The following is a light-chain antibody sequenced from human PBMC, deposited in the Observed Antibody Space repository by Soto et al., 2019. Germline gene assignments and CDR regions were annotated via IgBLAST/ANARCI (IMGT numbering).Light chain of an antibody. CDR1: QTIRSD. CDR2: DAS. Sequence: EIVMTQSPVTLSVSPGERATPSCRASQTIRSDLAWYQQKPGQAPRLLISDASTRATGIPARFNGSGSGTEFTLAISSLQSEDFAIYYCHQYNTSPLTFGGGTKVDI. V-gene: IGKV3-15*01. J-gene: IGKJ4*01. CDR3: HQYNTSPLT.